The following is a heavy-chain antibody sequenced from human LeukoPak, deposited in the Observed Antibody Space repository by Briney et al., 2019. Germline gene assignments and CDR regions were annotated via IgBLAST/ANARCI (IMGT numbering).Heavy chain of an antibody. D-gene: IGHD5-12*01. J-gene: IGHJ4*02. V-gene: IGHV4-34*01. Sequence: SETLSLTCAVYGGSFSGYYWSWIRQPPGKGLEWIGEINHSGSTNHNPSLKSRVTISVDTSKNQFSLKLSSVTAADTAVYYCARTRSGYDDYWGQGTLVTVSS. CDR2: INHSGST. CDR1: GGSFSGYY. CDR3: ARTRSGYDDY.